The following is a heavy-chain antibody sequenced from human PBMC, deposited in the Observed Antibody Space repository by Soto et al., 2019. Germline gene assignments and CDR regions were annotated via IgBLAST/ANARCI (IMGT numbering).Heavy chain of an antibody. J-gene: IGHJ6*03. D-gene: IGHD3-3*01. V-gene: IGHV3-74*01. Sequence: GGSLRLSCAASGLTFSSYWMHWVRHTPGKGLVWVSRINSDGSSTSYADSVKGRFTISRDNAKNTLYLQMNSLRAEDTAVYYCARDYDFWSGYLSLLKPYYYYYYMDVWGKGTTVPSP. CDR3: ARDYDFWSGYLSLLKPYYYYYYMDV. CDR2: INSDGSST. CDR1: GLTFSSYW.